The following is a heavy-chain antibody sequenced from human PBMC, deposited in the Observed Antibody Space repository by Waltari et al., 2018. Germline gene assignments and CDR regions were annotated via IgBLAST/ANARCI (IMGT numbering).Heavy chain of an antibody. Sequence: QVQLVQSGAEVKKPGSSVKVSCKASGGTFSSYAISWVRQAPGQGLEWMGGSIPIFGKANYAQKVQGRGTMTADESTSTAYMELSSLRSEDTAVYYCASNYYDSSGYYIFLSYWGQGTLVTVSS. CDR3: ASNYYDSSGYYIFLSY. CDR1: GGTFSSYA. CDR2: SIPIFGKA. V-gene: IGHV1-69*12. D-gene: IGHD3-22*01. J-gene: IGHJ4*02.